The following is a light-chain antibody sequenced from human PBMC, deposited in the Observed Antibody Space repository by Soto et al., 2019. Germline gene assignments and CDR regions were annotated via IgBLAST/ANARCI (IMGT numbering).Light chain of an antibody. V-gene: IGLV2-8*01. Sequence: CAGSTGDIGTYDHVSWYQQHPGKAPKLLIYEVTKRPPGVPARFSGSKSANTASLTISGLQADDEADYYCSSYAGTNNVIFGGGTKLTVL. J-gene: IGLJ2*01. CDR1: TGDIGTYDH. CDR3: SSYAGTNNVI. CDR2: EVT.